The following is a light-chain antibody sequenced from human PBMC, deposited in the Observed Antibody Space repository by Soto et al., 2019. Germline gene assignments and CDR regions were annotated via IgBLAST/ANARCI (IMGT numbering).Light chain of an antibody. V-gene: IGKV1-9*01. CDR2: TAS. J-gene: IGKJ4*01. Sequence: DIQLTQSPSFLSSSVGDRVTITCRASQGINSYLAWYQQKPGKAPKLLIYTASTLQSGVPSRFSGSGSGTEFTLTISSLQPEAFATYYCQQLNGYPSGLAFGGGTKVEIK. CDR3: QQLNGYPSGLA. CDR1: QGINSY.